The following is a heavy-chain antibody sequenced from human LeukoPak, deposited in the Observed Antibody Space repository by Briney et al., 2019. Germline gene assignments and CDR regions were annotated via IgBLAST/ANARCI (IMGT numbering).Heavy chain of an antibody. CDR1: GGSFSGYY. D-gene: IGHD3-3*01. Sequence: SETLSLTCTVHGGSFSGYYWSWIRQPPGKGLEWIGEINHSGTTNYNPSLKRRVTISADKSKNQFSLKLNSVTAADTAVYYCARSDFWSGYANYWGQGTLVTVSS. V-gene: IGHV4-34*01. CDR2: INHSGTT. J-gene: IGHJ4*02. CDR3: ARSDFWSGYANY.